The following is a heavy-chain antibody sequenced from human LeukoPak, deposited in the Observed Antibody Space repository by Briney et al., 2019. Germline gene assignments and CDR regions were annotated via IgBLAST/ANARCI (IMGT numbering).Heavy chain of an antibody. D-gene: IGHD3-10*01. J-gene: IGHJ1*01. CDR1: GFTFSSYW. CDR3: ARAEVLLWFGESPGAEYFQH. CDR2: INSDGGST. V-gene: IGHV3-74*01. Sequence: GGSLRLSCTASGFTFSSYWMHWVRQAPGKGLVWVSRINSDGGSTSYADSVKGRFTISRDNAKNSLYLQMNSLRAEDTAVYYCARAEVLLWFGESPGAEYFQHWGQGTLVTVSS.